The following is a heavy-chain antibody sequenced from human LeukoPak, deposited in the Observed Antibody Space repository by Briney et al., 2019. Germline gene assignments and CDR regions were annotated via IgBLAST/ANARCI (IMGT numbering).Heavy chain of an antibody. CDR3: TTASGSYYYWFDP. Sequence: GGSLRLSCAASGFTFSNAWMSWVRQAPGRGLEWVGRFKSKTGGGTTDYAAPVKCRSTISTDDSTTTLYLQMNSLKTEDTAVYYCTTASGSYYYWFDPWGQGTLVTVSS. J-gene: IGHJ5*02. V-gene: IGHV3-15*01. D-gene: IGHD1-26*01. CDR2: FKSKTGGGTT. CDR1: GFTFSNAW.